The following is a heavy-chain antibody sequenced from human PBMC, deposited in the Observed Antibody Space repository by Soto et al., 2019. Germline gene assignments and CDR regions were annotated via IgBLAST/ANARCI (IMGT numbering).Heavy chain of an antibody. CDR2: IIPIFGTA. CDR1: GGPLISYA. D-gene: IGHD6-19*01. J-gene: IGHJ6*02. V-gene: IGHV1-69*01. Sequence: SVKVSCKASGGPLISYAISWVRQAPGQGLEWMGGIIPIFGTANYAQKFQGRVTITADESTSTAYMELSSLRSEDTAVYYCARDRMTAVAGETSAYYYYYGMDVCGQRTTVTVSS. CDR3: ARDRMTAVAGETSAYYYYYGMDV.